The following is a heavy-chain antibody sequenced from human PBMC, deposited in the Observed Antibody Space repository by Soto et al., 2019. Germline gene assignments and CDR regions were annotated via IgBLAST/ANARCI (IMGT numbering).Heavy chain of an antibody. V-gene: IGHV3-23*01. D-gene: IGHD2-8*02. CDR1: GFICSSYD. J-gene: IGHJ3*02. Sequence: GSLRLSCAVSGFICSSYDMSWVRQAPGKGLEWVSTILVGGSTHYEDSVRGRFTISRDTSKNTVYLQMSSLTAGDTAVYYCAKATATGGGAFEICGQGTMVTVSS. CDR3: AKATATGGGAFEI. CDR2: ILVGGST.